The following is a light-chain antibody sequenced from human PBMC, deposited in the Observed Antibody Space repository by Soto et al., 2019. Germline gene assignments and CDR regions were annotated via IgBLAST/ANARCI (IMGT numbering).Light chain of an antibody. CDR3: SSYANYNVV. CDR2: DVT. V-gene: IGLV2-14*03. J-gene: IGLJ2*01. Sequence: QSALSQPASVSGSPGQSITMSCTGSSSDFGDDKYVSWYQQYPGKAPKLMIYDVTNRPSGVSNRFSGSKSGNMASLTISGLQAEDEADYYCSSYANYNVVFGGGTKLTVL. CDR1: SSDFGDDKY.